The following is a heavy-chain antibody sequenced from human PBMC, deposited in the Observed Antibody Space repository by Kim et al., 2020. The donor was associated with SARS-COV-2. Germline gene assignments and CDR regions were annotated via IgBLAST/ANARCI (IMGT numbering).Heavy chain of an antibody. CDR3: TGVLDFDY. D-gene: IGHD7-27*01. CDR1: GFTFSSYW. Sequence: GGSLSLSCAASGFTFSSYWMHWVRQAPGKGLVWVSHINSDGSDTTYADSVRGRFTISRDNAKNTLYLQMNSLRAEDTAVYYCTGVLDFDYWGQGTLVTVSS. V-gene: IGHV3-74*01. CDR2: INSDGSDT. J-gene: IGHJ4*02.